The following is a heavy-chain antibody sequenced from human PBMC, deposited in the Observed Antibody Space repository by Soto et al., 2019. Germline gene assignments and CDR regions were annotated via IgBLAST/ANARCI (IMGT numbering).Heavy chain of an antibody. V-gene: IGHV1-46*01. CDR2: INPSGGST. CDR3: ASSVTVTTSFHYYYYGMDV. J-gene: IGHJ6*02. D-gene: IGHD4-17*01. CDR1: GYTFTSYY. Sequence: ASVKVSCKASGYTFTSYYMHWVRQAPGQGLEWMGIINPSGGSTSYAQKFQGRVTMTRDTSTSTVYMELSSLRSEDTAVYCCASSVTVTTSFHYYYYGMDVWGQGTTVTVSS.